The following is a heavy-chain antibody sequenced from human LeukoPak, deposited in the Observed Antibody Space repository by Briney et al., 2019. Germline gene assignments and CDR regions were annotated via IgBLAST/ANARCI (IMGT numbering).Heavy chain of an antibody. J-gene: IGHJ4*02. V-gene: IGHV1-46*01. CDR1: GYTFTSYY. CDR3: ARVDYYGSGSYPKFDY. D-gene: IGHD3-10*01. CDR2: INPSGGST. Sequence: GASVKVSCKASGYTFTSYYMHWVRQAPGQGLEWMGIINPSGGSTSYAQKFQGRVTMTRDVSTSTVYMELRSLRSDDTAVYYCARVDYYGSGSYPKFDYWGQGTLVTVSS.